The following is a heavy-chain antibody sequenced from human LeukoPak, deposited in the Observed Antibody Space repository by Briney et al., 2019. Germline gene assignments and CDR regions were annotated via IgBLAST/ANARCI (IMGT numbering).Heavy chain of an antibody. CDR2: IYPSGST. CDR1: AFTFSTYS. V-gene: IGHV4-4*02. CDR3: ARVPWGSGYFDF. Sequence: GSLRLSCAASAFTFSTYSMNWVRQAPGKGLEWIGHIYPSGSTYYNSSLKSRVTMSVDRSKNQFSLKLNSVTAADTAVYYCARVPWGSGYFDFWGRGTLVTVSS. D-gene: IGHD7-27*01. J-gene: IGHJ4*02.